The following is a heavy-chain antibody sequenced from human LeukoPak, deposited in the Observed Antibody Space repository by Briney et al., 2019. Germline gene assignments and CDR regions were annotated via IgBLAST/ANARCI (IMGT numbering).Heavy chain of an antibody. D-gene: IGHD3-3*01. CDR3: VRDGCYDFGDEWGFDP. J-gene: IGHJ5*02. Sequence: SESLSLTRIVSGGSISSYYWGWIRQPAARGLGWVGRIYPSGSTNYNPSLKRRVDMSVDTSKNHFSLKLIYVTGADTAGYYCVRDGCYDFGDEWGFDPWGRGILVTVS. CDR2: IYPSGST. V-gene: IGHV4-4*07. CDR1: GGSISSYY.